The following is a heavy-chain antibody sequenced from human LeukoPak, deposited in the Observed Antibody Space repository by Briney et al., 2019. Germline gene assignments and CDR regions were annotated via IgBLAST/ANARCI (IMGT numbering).Heavy chain of an antibody. V-gene: IGHV4-34*01. CDR2: INHSGST. Sequence: PSETLSLTCAVSGGSFSGYYWSWIRQPPGKGLEWIGEINHSGSTNYNPSLKSRVTISVDTSKNQFSLKLSSVTAADTAVYYCARGGMITFGGVMIFGGQGTLVTVSS. J-gene: IGHJ4*02. CDR3: ARGGMITFGGVMIF. CDR1: GGSFSGYY. D-gene: IGHD3-16*01.